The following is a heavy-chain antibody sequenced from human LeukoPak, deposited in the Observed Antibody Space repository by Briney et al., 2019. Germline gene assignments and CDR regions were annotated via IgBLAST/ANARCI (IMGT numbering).Heavy chain of an antibody. V-gene: IGHV1-2*02. CDR2: INPNSGGT. J-gene: IGHJ6*03. CDR1: GYTFTGYY. CDR3: ARSGWLQLKVYYYYMDV. D-gene: IGHD5-24*01. Sequence: ASVKVSCKASGYTFTGYYMHWVRQAPGQGLEWMGWINPNSGGTNYAQKFQGRVTMARDTSISTAYMELSRLRSDDTAVYYCARSGWLQLKVYYYYMDVWGKGTTVTVSS.